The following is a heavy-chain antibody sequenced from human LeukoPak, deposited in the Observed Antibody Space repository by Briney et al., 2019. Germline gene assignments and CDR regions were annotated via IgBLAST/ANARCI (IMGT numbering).Heavy chain of an antibody. V-gene: IGHV4-34*01. CDR3: ARVPLYWQDPFDF. Sequence: SQTLSLTCGVYGGSFTGYWSWLRQPPGKGLEWIGEVSQTGSGITNYNPSFKSRVTISADTSKSQFALELASVTAADTAIYYCARVPLYWQDPFDFWGQGTLVTVSS. CDR2: VSQTGSGIT. J-gene: IGHJ4*02. CDR1: GGSFTGY. D-gene: IGHD2-8*02.